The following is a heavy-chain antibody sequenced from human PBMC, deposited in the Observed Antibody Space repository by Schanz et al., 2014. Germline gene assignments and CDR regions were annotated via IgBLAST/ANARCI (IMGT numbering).Heavy chain of an antibody. J-gene: IGHJ5*02. D-gene: IGHD5-12*01. V-gene: IGHV3-23*04. CDR2: ISGTGTKT. Sequence: EVRLVESGGGLVQPGGSLRLSCVASGFMFTKYAMNWVRQAPGKGLEWVSGISGTGTKTYYADSVKSRFTISRDNSKNTAFMQMSILTSDATVLYYCTKDIGGTVAAPVYDPWGQGTLVTVSS. CDR1: GFMFTKYA. CDR3: TKDIGGTVAAPVYDP.